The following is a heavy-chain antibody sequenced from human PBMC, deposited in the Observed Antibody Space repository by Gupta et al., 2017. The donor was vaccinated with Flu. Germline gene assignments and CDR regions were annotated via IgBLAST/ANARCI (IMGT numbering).Heavy chain of an antibody. CDR1: DYTFTGYG. V-gene: IGHV1-18*01. D-gene: IGHD6-19*01. CDR2: INTYNGHT. J-gene: IGHJ4*02. Sequence: QVQLVQSGPEVKKSGASVKVSCKTSDYTFTGYGLNWVRQAPGQGLEWMGWINTYNGHTYYAQNLQGRLTLTADTSTTTAYMELRSLRSDDTAVYFCARLSGWNFGYFDHWGQGTLVTVSS. CDR3: ARLSGWNFGYFDH.